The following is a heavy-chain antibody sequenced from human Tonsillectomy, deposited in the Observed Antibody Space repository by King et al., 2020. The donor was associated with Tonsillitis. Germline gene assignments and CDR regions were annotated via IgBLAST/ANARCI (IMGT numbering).Heavy chain of an antibody. Sequence: VQLVESGGDLVKPGGSLRLSCAASGFTFGDYTMNWVRQAPGRGLEWVSSISSSSPYIYYADSVRGRFTISRDNAKNSLYLQMNSLRAEDTAAYYCAGEQGGVEWAVTAVFDFGGQGPRVTVSS. J-gene: IGHJ4*02. D-gene: IGHD3-3*01. CDR1: GFTFGDYT. CDR3: AGEQGGVEWAVTAVFDF. V-gene: IGHV3-21*01. CDR2: ISSSSPYI.